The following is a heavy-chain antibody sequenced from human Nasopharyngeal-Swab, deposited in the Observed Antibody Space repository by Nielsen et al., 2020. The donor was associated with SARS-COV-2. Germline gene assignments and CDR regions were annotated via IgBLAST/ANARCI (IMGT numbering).Heavy chain of an antibody. Sequence: GESLKISCAASGFTFSSYGMHWVRQAPGKGLEWVAVIWYDGSNKYYADSVKGRFTISRDNSKNTLYLQMNSLRAEDTAVYYCARDFPFGGYVVYWGQGTLVTVSS. D-gene: IGHD3-10*01. CDR1: GFTFSSYG. V-gene: IGHV3-33*01. J-gene: IGHJ4*02. CDR2: IWYDGSNK. CDR3: ARDFPFGGYVVY.